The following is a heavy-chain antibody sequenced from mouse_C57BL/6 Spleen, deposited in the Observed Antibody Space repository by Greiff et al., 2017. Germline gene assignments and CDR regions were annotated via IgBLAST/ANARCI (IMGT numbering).Heavy chain of an antibody. V-gene: IGHV5-4*01. CDR1: GFTFSSYA. CDR3: ARDKGAYYSNYEAY. Sequence: EVKVVESGGGLVKPGGSLKLSCAASGFTFSSYAMSWVRQTPEKRLEWVATISDGGSYTYYPDNVKGRFPISRDTAKNNLYLQMSHLKSEDTAMYYCARDKGAYYSNYEAYWGQGTLVTVSA. CDR2: ISDGGSYT. D-gene: IGHD2-5*01. J-gene: IGHJ3*01.